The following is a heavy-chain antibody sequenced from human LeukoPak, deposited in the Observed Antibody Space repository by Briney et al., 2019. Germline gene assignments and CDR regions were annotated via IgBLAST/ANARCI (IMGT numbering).Heavy chain of an antibody. D-gene: IGHD3-10*01. J-gene: IGHJ4*02. CDR1: GGSISSYY. V-gene: IGHV4-59*01. CDR2: IYYSGST. CDR3: ARDRGFDPPGDFDY. Sequence: SETLSLTCTVSGGSISSYYWSWIRQPPGKGLEWIGYIYYSGSTNYNPSLKSRVTISVDTSKNQFSLKLSSVTAADTAVYYCARDRGFDPPGDFDYWGQGTLVTVSS.